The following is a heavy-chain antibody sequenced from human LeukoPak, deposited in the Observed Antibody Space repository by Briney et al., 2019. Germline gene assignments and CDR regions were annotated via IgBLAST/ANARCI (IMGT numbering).Heavy chain of an antibody. Sequence: GAPVKVSCKASGYTFTGYYMHWVRQAPGQGLEWMGWINPNSGGTNYAQKFQGRVTMTRDTSISTAYMELSRLRSDDTAVYYCARARFRSIVGAISEVNYWGQGTLVTVSS. D-gene: IGHD1-26*01. CDR1: GYTFTGYY. CDR3: ARARFRSIVGAISEVNY. V-gene: IGHV1-2*02. J-gene: IGHJ4*02. CDR2: INPNSGGT.